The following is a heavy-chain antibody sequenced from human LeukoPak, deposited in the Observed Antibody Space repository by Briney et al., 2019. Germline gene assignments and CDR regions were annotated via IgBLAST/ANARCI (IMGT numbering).Heavy chain of an antibody. CDR1: GFTVSSNY. Sequence: GGSLRLSCAASGFTVSSNYMSWVRQAPGKGLEWVSVIYSGGSTYYADSVKGRFTISRDNSKKRLYLQMNSLRGEDTAVYYCAKSYASGSFYDYWGQGTLVTVSS. D-gene: IGHD3-10*01. J-gene: IGHJ4*02. V-gene: IGHV3-53*05. CDR3: AKSYASGSFYDY. CDR2: IYSGGST.